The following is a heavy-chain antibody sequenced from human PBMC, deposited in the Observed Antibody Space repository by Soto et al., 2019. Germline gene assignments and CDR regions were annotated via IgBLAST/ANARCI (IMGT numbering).Heavy chain of an antibody. D-gene: IGHD2-15*01. CDR1: GFSVRSYN. J-gene: IGHJ4*02. CDR2: ISSGSSNI. Sequence: GGSLRLSCAASGFSVRSYNINWVRQAPGKGLEWVASISSGSSNIYYADSVKGRFTISRDNAKNSLFLQMDTLRAEDSAVYYCASATVVAATFDFWGQGTLVTVSS. V-gene: IGHV3-21*01. CDR3: ASATVVAATFDF.